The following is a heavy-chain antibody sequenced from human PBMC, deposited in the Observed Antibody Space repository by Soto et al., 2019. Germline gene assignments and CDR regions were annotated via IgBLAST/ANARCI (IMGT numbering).Heavy chain of an antibody. CDR3: ARVSAGGTRWFDS. Sequence: QVQLQESGPGLVKPSQTLSLTCSVSGGSISTGVWYWSWVREHPGKGLEWIGDIYYRGTTSYNPSLGSRVTISRDTSKNQVSLKVNSVTAADTVVYYCARVSAGGTRWFDSWGQGIRVTVSS. J-gene: IGHJ5*01. CDR2: IYYRGTT. D-gene: IGHD6-13*01. CDR1: GGSISTGVWY. V-gene: IGHV4-31*03.